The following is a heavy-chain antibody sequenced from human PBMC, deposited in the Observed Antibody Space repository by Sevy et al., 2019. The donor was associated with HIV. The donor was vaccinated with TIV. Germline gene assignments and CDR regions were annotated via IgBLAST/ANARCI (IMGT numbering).Heavy chain of an antibody. CDR1: GFTFSSHS. V-gene: IGHV3-21*01. Sequence: GGSLRLSCAASGFTFSSHSMNWVRQAPGKGLEWVSSISSSSSYIYYADSVKGGFTISRDNAKNSLYLQMNSLRAEDTAVYYCARLEYVSTSGAFDIWGQGTMVTVSS. CDR3: ARLEYVSTSGAFDI. J-gene: IGHJ3*02. D-gene: IGHD6-6*01. CDR2: ISSSSSYI.